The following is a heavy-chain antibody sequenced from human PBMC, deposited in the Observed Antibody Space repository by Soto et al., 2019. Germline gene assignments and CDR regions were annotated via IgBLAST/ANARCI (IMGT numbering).Heavy chain of an antibody. CDR3: ARENWEERAPYYYYGMDV. V-gene: IGHV1-69*13. D-gene: IGHD1-26*01. CDR1: GGTFSSYA. CDR2: IIPIFGTA. J-gene: IGHJ6*02. Sequence: ASVKVSCKASGGTFSSYAISWVRQAPGQGLEWMGGIIPIFGTANYAQKFQGRVTITADESTSTAYMELSSLRSEDTALYYCARENWEERAPYYYYGMDVWGQGTTVTVSS.